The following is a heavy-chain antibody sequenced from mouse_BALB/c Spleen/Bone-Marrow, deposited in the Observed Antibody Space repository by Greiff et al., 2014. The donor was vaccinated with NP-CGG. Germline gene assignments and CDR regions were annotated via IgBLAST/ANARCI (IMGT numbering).Heavy chain of an antibody. CDR3: ARGDDGYYGDY. J-gene: IGHJ2*01. D-gene: IGHD2-3*01. CDR1: GYSFTSYW. CDR2: IDPSDSET. Sequence: VQGVESGPQLVRPGASVKISCKASGYSFTSYWMHWVKQRPGQGLEWIGMIDPSDSETRLNQKFKDKATLTVDKSSSTAYMQLSSPTSEDSAVYYCARGDDGYYGDYWGQGTTLTVSS. V-gene: IGHV1S126*01.